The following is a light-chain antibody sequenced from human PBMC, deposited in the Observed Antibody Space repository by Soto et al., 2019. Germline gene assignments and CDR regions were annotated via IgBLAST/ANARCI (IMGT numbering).Light chain of an antibody. J-gene: IGLJ3*02. CDR1: SSDVGGYNY. CDR3: SSYTSRSTWV. CDR2: EVS. Sequence: QSALTQPASVSGSPGQSITISCTGTSSDVGGYNYVSWYQQHPGKAPQLMIYEVSNRPSGVSDRFSGSKSGNTASLTISGLQAEDEADYYCSSYTSRSTWVFGGGTKLTVL. V-gene: IGLV2-14*01.